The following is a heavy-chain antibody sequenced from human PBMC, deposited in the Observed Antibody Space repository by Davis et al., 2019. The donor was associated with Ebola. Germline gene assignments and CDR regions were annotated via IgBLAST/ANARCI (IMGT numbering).Heavy chain of an antibody. J-gene: IGHJ5*02. Sequence: SETLSLTCAVYGGSFSGYYWSWIRQPLAKVLEWIGEINNSGSTNYNPSLKSRVTISVDTSKNQFSLKLSSVTAADTAVYYCARGRGIGSWFDPWGQGTLVTVSS. CDR1: GGSFSGYY. D-gene: IGHD2-21*01. CDR2: INNSGST. V-gene: IGHV4-34*01. CDR3: ARGRGIGSWFDP.